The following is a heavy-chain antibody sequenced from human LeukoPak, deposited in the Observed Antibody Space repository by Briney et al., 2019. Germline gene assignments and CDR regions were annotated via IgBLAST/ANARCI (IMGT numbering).Heavy chain of an antibody. V-gene: IGHV4-34*01. CDR3: ARHRRYYFDSEFDF. CDR1: GGSFSGYY. Sequence: SETLSLTCAVYGGSFSGYYWSWIRQPPGKGLEWIGEINHSGSTNYNPSLKSRVTISVDTSKNQFSLKLSSVTAADTAVYYCARHRRYYFDSEFDFWGQGTLVTVSS. J-gene: IGHJ4*02. D-gene: IGHD3-22*01. CDR2: INHSGST.